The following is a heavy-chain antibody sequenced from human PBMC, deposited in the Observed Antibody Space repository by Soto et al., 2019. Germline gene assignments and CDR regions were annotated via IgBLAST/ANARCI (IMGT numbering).Heavy chain of an antibody. J-gene: IGHJ4*02. Sequence: QVQLQQSGPELVKPSQTLSLTCAISGDSVSSNSGAWNWIRQSPSRGLEWLGRTYYRSKWYNDYASYLIRRITINRDTPKNQFSLQLNSVTPEDTAVYYCAREGSGNKGFDYWGQGTLVTVSS. V-gene: IGHV6-1*01. D-gene: IGHD3-10*01. CDR1: GDSVSSNSGA. CDR3: AREGSGNKGFDY. CDR2: TYYRSKWYN.